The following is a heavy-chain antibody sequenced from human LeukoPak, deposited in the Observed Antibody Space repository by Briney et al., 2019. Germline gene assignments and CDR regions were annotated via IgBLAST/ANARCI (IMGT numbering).Heavy chain of an antibody. CDR2: IYHSGST. J-gene: IGHJ4*02. Sequence: NPSGTLSLTCAVSGGSISSSNWWSWVRQPPGKGLEWIGEIYHSGSTNYNPSLKSRVTISVDKSKNQFSLKLSSVTAADTAVYYCARGNDAGWWELLDVWGQGTLVTVSS. V-gene: IGHV4-4*02. CDR3: ARGNDAGWWELLDV. D-gene: IGHD1-26*01. CDR1: GGSISSSNW.